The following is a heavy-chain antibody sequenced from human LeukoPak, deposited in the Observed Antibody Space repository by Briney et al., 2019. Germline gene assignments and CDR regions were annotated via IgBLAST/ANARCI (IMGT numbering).Heavy chain of an antibody. CDR3: TTVSYYYDSSGYNDY. Sequence: GGSLRLSCAASGYTFSNAWMSWVRQAPGKGLEWVGRIKSKTDGGTTDYAAPVKGRFTISRDDSKNTLYLQMNSLKTEDTAVYYCTTVSYYYDSSGYNDYWGQGTLVTVSS. CDR1: GYTFSNAW. J-gene: IGHJ4*02. CDR2: IKSKTDGGTT. D-gene: IGHD3-22*01. V-gene: IGHV3-15*01.